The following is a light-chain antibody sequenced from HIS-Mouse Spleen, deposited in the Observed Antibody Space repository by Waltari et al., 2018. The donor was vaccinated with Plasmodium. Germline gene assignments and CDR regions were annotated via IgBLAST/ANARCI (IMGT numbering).Light chain of an antibody. CDR1: ALPKKY. CDR3: YSTDSSGNHRV. CDR2: EDS. V-gene: IGLV3-10*01. Sequence: SYELTQPPSVSVSPGQTARITCSGDALPKKYAYWYQQKSGQAPVLVIYEDSKRPSGIPERFSGSRTMATLTISGAQVEDEADYYCYSTDSSGNHRVFGGGTKLTVL. J-gene: IGLJ3*02.